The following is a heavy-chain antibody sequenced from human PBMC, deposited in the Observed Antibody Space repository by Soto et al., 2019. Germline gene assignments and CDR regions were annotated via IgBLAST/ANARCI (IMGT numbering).Heavy chain of an antibody. CDR1: GYTFSNYY. CDR2: INPSGDST. J-gene: IGHJ4*02. D-gene: IGHD5-12*01. CDR3: ARATRSGSPHFDH. Sequence: ASVKVSCKGAGYTFSNYYMHWVRQAPGQGLEWMGIINPSGDSTRYAQEFQGRVTMTRETSTSTLYMELSSLRSEETAVYYCARATRSGSPHFDHWGQGTLVTVSS. V-gene: IGHV1-46*01.